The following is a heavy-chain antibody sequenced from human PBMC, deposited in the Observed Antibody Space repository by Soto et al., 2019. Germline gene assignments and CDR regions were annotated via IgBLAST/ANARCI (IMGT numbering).Heavy chain of an antibody. CDR1: GFAFSGYG. Sequence: SLRLSCAASGFAFSGYGMHWVRHAPGKGLEWVAFIWFDGSDALYAESVKGRFTISRDNSKNTLYVQMNSLTVEDTAVYYCARAQYTGSYFDACDVWGQGTMVTVSS. CDR2: IWFDGSDA. V-gene: IGHV3-33*03. D-gene: IGHD1-26*01. CDR3: ARAQYTGSYFDACDV. J-gene: IGHJ3*01.